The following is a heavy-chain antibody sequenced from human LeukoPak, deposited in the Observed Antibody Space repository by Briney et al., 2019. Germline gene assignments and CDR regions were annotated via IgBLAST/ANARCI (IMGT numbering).Heavy chain of an antibody. CDR3: ARGVLGPYYFDL. J-gene: IGHJ2*01. CDR2: IHYTGAT. CDR1: GGSFRGYY. D-gene: IGHD7-27*01. V-gene: IGHV4-34*01. Sequence: PSETLSLTCAVYGGSFRGYYWSWIRQPPGKGLEWIGEIHYTGATNYKPSLKSRVTISGDPSKNQFSLRVSSVTAADTAVYYCARGVLGPYYFDLWGRGTRVTVSS.